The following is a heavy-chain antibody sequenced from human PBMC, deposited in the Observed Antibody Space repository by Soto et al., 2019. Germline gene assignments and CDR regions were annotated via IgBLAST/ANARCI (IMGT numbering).Heavy chain of an antibody. J-gene: IGHJ3*02. V-gene: IGHV4-59*08. CDR1: GGSISSYY. D-gene: IGHD3-10*01. CDR3: ARRYGGAFDI. Sequence: SSETLSLTCTVSGGSISSYYWSWFRQPPGKGLEWIGYIYYSGSTNYNPSLKSRVTISVDTSKNQFSLKLSSVTAADTAVYYCARRYGGAFDIWGQGIMVTVSS. CDR2: IYYSGST.